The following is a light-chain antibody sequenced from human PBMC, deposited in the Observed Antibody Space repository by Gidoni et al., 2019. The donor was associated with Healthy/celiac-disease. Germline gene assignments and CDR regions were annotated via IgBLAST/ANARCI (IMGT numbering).Light chain of an antibody. J-gene: IGKJ1*01. Sequence: IVMTQSPATLSVSPGESATLACRASQSVSSNLAWYQQKPGQAPRLLIYGASTRATGIPARFSGSGSGTEFTLTISSLQSEDFAVYYCQQYNNWPVTFGQGTKVEIK. CDR2: GAS. V-gene: IGKV3-15*01. CDR3: QQYNNWPVT. CDR1: QSVSSN.